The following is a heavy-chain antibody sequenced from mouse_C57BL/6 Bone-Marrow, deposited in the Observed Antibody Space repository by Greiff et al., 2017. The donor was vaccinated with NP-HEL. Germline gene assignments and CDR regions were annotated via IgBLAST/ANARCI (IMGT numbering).Heavy chain of an antibody. CDR3: ARLIYYGNYVNYFDY. J-gene: IGHJ2*01. CDR1: GYTFTDYN. V-gene: IGHV1-18*01. D-gene: IGHD2-1*01. CDR2: INPNNGGT. Sequence: VQLKESGPELVKPGASVKIPCKASGYTFTDYNMDWVKQSHGKSLEWIGDINPNNGGTIYNQKFKGKATLTVDKSSSTAYMELRSLTSEDTAVYYCARLIYYGNYVNYFDYWGQGTTLTVSS.